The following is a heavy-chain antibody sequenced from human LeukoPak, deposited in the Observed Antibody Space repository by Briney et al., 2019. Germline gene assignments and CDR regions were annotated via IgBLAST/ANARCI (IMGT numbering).Heavy chain of an antibody. D-gene: IGHD4-17*01. CDR3: ARDEDYGISVNIDY. CDR1: GYTLRNYD. Sequence: GASVKVSCKASGYTLRNYDISWVRQAPGQGLEWMGWISVYNGNTNYAQKFQGRVTMTTDTSTSTAYMELRSLRSDDTAVYYCARDEDYGISVNIDYWGQGTLVTVSS. J-gene: IGHJ4*02. V-gene: IGHV1-18*01. CDR2: ISVYNGNT.